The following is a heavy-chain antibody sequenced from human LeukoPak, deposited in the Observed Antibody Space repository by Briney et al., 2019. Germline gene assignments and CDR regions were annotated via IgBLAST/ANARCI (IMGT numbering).Heavy chain of an antibody. D-gene: IGHD3-9*01. J-gene: IGHJ4*02. Sequence: AASVKVSCKASGYTFTSYDINWVRQATGQGLEWMGWINPNSGGTNYAQKFQGWVTMTRDTSISTAYMELSRLRSDDTAVYYCARDYYDILTGSVAGGGGPLYYFDYWGQGTLVTVSS. V-gene: IGHV1-2*04. CDR2: INPNSGGT. CDR1: GYTFTSYD. CDR3: ARDYYDILTGSVAGGGGPLYYFDY.